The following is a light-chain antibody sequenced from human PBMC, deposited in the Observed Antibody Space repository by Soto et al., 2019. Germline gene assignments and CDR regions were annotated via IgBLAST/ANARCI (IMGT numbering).Light chain of an antibody. J-gene: IGKJ4*01. CDR1: QTVSNN. CDR3: QQYHKWPPFT. CDR2: GAS. V-gene: IGKV3-15*01. Sequence: EIVMTQSPATLAMSPGERVSISCRASQTVSNNLAWYQQKPGQAPRLLIYGASTRAIGVAARFSGSGSGTEFTLTITSLQSEDFAVYYCQQYHKWPPFTFGGGTVVEIK.